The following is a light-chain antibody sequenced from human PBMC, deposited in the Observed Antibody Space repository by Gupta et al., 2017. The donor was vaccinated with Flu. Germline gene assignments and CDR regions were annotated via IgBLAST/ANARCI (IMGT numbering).Light chain of an antibody. CDR3: QQHNSNPPFT. CDR2: CAS. V-gene: IGKV1-9*01. J-gene: IGKJ4*01. Sequence: SFLSASVGDRVTLTCRASQVISSILSGHQQQTGKATQILIFCASTLQSGGPSRSISSGSGTACTPIISSLQAPDASTEYWQQHNSNPPFTFGGGTKVEIK. CDR1: QVISSI.